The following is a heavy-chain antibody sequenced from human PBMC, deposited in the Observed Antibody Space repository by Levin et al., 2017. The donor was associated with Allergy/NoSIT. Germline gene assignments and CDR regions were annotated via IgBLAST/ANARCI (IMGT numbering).Heavy chain of an antibody. CDR2: ISYDGSNK. D-gene: IGHD6-19*01. CDR3: AKDHTSGWSYSDN. CDR1: GFTFNSYG. Sequence: GESLKISCADSGFTFNSYGMHWVRQAPGKGLEWVAVISYDGSNKFYTDSVKGRFTISRDNSKSTLYLEMNSLRDEDSGVYYCAKDHTSGWSYSDNWGQGTLVTVSS. J-gene: IGHJ4*02. V-gene: IGHV3-30*18.